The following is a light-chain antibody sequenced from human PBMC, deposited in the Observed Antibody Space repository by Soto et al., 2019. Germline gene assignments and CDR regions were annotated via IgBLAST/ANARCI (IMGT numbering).Light chain of an antibody. CDR1: RSDVGGYNY. CDR2: DVT. Sequence: QSVLTQPASVSGSPGQSITISCTGTRSDVGGYNYVSWYQQHPGKAPKLTIYDVTNRPSGVSNRFSGSKSGNTASLTISGLQADDEADYYCASYASTTTLGVFGTG. CDR3: ASYASTTTLGV. J-gene: IGLJ1*01. V-gene: IGLV2-14*01.